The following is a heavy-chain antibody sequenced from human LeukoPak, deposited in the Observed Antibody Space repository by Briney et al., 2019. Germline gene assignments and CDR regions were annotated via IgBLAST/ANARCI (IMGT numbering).Heavy chain of an antibody. Sequence: GGSLRLSCAVSGVNLNKAWMSWVRQAPGKGLEWVGRVKSNTDGGTTDYAGPVKDRFNISRHDSKTTLYLQMNSLKTEDTAVYYCTTGVGRSDFDYWGQGTLVTVSS. D-gene: IGHD1-26*01. V-gene: IGHV3-15*01. CDR3: TTGVGRSDFDY. CDR1: GVNLNKAW. CDR2: VKSNTDGGTT. J-gene: IGHJ4*02.